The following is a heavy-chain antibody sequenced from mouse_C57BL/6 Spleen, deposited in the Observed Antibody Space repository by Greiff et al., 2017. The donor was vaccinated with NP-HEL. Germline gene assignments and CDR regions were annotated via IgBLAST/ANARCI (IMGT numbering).Heavy chain of an antibody. CDR3: ASYYQDFDY. V-gene: IGHV1-22*01. CDR2: INPNNGGT. Sequence: EVKLMESGPELVKPGASVKMSCKASGYTFTDYNMHWVKQSHGKSLEWIGYINPNNGGTSYNQKFKGKATLTVNKPSSTAYMELRSLTSEDSAVYYCASYYQDFDYGGQGTTLTVSS. CDR1: GYTFTDYN. J-gene: IGHJ2*01. D-gene: IGHD1-1*01.